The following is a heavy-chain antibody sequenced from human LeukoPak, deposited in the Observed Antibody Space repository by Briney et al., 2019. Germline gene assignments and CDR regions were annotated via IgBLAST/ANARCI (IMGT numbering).Heavy chain of an antibody. CDR1: GGSISSSSYY. CDR2: IYYSGST. J-gene: IGHJ6*03. D-gene: IGHD3-10*01. V-gene: IGHV4-39*01. CDR3: AMRSPITMVRGSSMDV. Sequence: SETLSLTCTVSGGSISSSSYYWGWIRQPPGKGLEWIGSIYYSGSTYYNPSLKSRVTISVDTSKNQFSLKLSSVTAADTAVYYCAMRSPITMVRGSSMDVWGKGTTVTVSS.